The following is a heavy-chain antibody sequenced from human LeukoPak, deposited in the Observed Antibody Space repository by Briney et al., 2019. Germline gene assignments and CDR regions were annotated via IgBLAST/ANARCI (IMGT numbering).Heavy chain of an antibody. Sequence: SQTLSLTCAISGDSVSSNSAAWNWIRQSPSRGLEWRGRTYYRTKWYNDYAVSVKSRITINPDTSKNQFSLQLNSVTPEDTAVYYCARIAVAGRLERDYWGQGTLVTVSS. CDR2: TYYRTKWYN. D-gene: IGHD6-19*01. J-gene: IGHJ4*02. CDR1: GDSVSSNSAA. CDR3: ARIAVAGRLERDY. V-gene: IGHV6-1*01.